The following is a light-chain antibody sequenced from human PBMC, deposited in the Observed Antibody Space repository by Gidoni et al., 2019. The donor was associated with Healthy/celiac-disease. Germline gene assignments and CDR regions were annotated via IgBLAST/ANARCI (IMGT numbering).Light chain of an antibody. Sequence: IVLTQSPGTLSLSPGERATLSCRASQSVSSSYLAWYQQKPGQAPRLLIYGASSRATGIPDSFSGSASGTDFTLTISRLEPEDFAVYYCQQYGSSPWTFGQGTKVEIK. V-gene: IGKV3-20*01. J-gene: IGKJ1*01. CDR3: QQYGSSPWT. CDR2: GAS. CDR1: QSVSSSY.